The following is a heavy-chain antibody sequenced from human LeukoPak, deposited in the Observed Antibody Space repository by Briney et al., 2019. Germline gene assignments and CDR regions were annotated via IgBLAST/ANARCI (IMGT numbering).Heavy chain of an antibody. D-gene: IGHD3-16*01. CDR3: ARDASMINWDY. CDR1: GYTFTVYS. CDR2: ITTSTGKP. V-gene: IGHV7-4-1*02. J-gene: IGHJ4*02. Sequence: ASVTVSCKASGYTFTVYSINWLRQAPGQGLEWMGWITTSTGKPTYAQGFTGRFVFSLDTSVSTTYLHINSLKAEDTAVYYCARDASMINWDYWGQGSLVTVSS.